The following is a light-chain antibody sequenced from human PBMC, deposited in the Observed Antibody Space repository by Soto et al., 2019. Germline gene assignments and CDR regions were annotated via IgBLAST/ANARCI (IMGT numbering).Light chain of an antibody. CDR3: CSYAGTYTPL. J-gene: IGLJ2*01. V-gene: IGLV2-18*02. CDR1: SSDVSSYNR. CDR2: EVS. Sequence: QSALTQPPSVSGSPGQSVTISCTGTSSDVSSYNRVSWYQQPPGTAPKLLIYEVSDRPSGVPDRFSGSKSANTASLTISGLQAEDEADYYCCSYAGTYTPLFGGGTQLTVL.